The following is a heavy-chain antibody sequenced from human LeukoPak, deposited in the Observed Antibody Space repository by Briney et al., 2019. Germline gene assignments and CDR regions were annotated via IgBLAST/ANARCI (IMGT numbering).Heavy chain of an antibody. D-gene: IGHD6-19*01. J-gene: IGHJ4*02. Sequence: GGSLRLSCAASGFTFSDYNMGWMRQAPGKGLEWVSYISSSRSYTIYADSVKGRFTISRDNAKNSLYLQMNSLRAEDTAVYYCARVGSYSFDYWGQGTLVTVSA. CDR3: ARVGSYSFDY. CDR2: ISSSRSYT. CDR1: GFTFSDYN. V-gene: IGHV3-11*03.